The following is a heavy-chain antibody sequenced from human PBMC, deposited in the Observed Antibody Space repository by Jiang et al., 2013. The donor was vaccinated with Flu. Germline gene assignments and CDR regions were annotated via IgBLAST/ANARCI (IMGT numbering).Heavy chain of an antibody. Sequence: KPTQTLTLTCTFSGFSLSTSGVGVGWIRQPPGKALEWLAFIYWDDDERYSPSLRSRLTITKDTSKNQVVLTMTDMDPVDTGTYYCAHIVYGAKSLDIWGPRDNGHCLF. D-gene: IGHD4-23*01. J-gene: IGHJ3*02. CDR3: AHIVYGAKSLDI. V-gene: IGHV2-5*02. CDR2: IYWDDDE. CDR1: GFSLSTSGVG.